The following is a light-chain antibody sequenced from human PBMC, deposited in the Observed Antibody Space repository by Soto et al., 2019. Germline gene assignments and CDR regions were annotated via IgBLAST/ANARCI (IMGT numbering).Light chain of an antibody. CDR1: QDISNY. Sequence: DIQMTQSPSSLSASVGDRVTITCQASQDISNYLNWYQQKPGKAPKLLNYDASNLETGVPSRFSGSGSGTDFAFTISSLQPEDIATYYCQQYDNLPPGLTVGGGTKVEIK. CDR3: QQYDNLPPGLT. V-gene: IGKV1-33*01. CDR2: DAS. J-gene: IGKJ4*01.